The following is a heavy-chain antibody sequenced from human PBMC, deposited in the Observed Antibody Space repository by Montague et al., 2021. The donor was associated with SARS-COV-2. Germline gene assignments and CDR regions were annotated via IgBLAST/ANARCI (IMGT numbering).Heavy chain of an antibody. Sequence: SETLSLTCAVYGGSFSGYYWSWIRQPPGKGLEWIGEINHSESTNHNPSLKSRVTISVDTSKNQFSLSLSSVTAADTAVYYCARARAAYILTGYYFDYWGQGTLVTVSS. J-gene: IGHJ4*02. V-gene: IGHV4-34*01. CDR2: INHSEST. D-gene: IGHD3-9*01. CDR3: ARARAAYILTGYYFDY. CDR1: GGSFSGYY.